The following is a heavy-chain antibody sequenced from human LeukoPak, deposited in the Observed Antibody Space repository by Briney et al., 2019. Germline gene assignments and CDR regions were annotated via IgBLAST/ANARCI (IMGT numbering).Heavy chain of an antibody. CDR1: GGSFSGYY. Sequence: SETLSLTCAVYGGSFSGYYWSWIRQPPGKGLEWIGGINHSGSTNYNPSLKSRVTISVDTSKNQFSLKLSSVTAADTAVYYCARMKVVVITGWFDPWGQGTLVTVSS. CDR3: ARMKVVVITGWFDP. V-gene: IGHV4-34*01. CDR2: INHSGST. D-gene: IGHD3-22*01. J-gene: IGHJ5*02.